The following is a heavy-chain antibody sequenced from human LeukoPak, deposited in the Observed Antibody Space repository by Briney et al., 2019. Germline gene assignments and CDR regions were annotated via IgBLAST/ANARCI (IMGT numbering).Heavy chain of an antibody. CDR3: ARGSRRDGYNLDY. CDR1: GGSISSGGYY. J-gene: IGHJ4*02. CDR2: IYYSGST. V-gene: IGHV4-31*03. D-gene: IGHD5-24*01. Sequence: SETLSLTCTVSGGSISSGGYYWSWMRQHPGKGLEWIGYIYYSGSTYYNPSLKRRVTISVDTSKNQFSLKLSSVTAADTAVYYCARGSRRDGYNLDYWGQGTLVTVSS.